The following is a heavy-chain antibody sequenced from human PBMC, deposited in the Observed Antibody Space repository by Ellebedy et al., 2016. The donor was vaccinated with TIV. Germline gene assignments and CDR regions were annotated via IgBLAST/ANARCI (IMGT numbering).Heavy chain of an antibody. D-gene: IGHD3-16*02. CDR2: INPSGGTT. J-gene: IGHJ6*02. CDR3: ARAPLSGVFYGMDV. CDR1: GYTFTSYY. Sequence: AASVKVSCKTSGYTFTSYYIHWVRQAPGQGLEWMGVINPSGGTTNYAQKFQGRVTMTRDTSTSTVYMELSSLRSEDTALYYCARAPLSGVFYGMDVWGQGTTVTVSS. V-gene: IGHV1-46*01.